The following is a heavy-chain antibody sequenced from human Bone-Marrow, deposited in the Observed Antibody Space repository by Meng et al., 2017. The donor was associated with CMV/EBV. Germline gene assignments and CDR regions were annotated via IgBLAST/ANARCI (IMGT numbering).Heavy chain of an antibody. CDR3: AREIAAATPDY. D-gene: IGHD6-13*01. CDR2: ISYDGSNK. CDR1: GFTFSSYA. V-gene: IGHV3-30-3*01. Sequence: GQLVGSGGGVVQPGRSLGLSCAASGFTFSSYAMHWVRQAPGKGLEWVAVISYDGSNKYYADSVKGRFTISRDNSKNTLYLQMNSLRAEDTAVYYCAREIAAATPDYWGQGTLVTVSS. J-gene: IGHJ4*02.